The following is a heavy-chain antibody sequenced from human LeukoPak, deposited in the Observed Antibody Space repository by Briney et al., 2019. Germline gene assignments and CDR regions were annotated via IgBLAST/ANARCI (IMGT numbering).Heavy chain of an antibody. CDR3: ARGPGGRSGYYPLEDYYYYYYMDV. D-gene: IGHD3-22*01. Sequence: ASVKVSCKASGYTFTSYGINWVRQAPGQGLEWMGWIRVYNGNTNYAQKLQGRVTMTTDTSTSTAYMELRSLRSDDTAVYYCARGPGGRSGYYPLEDYYYYYYMDVWGKGTTVTVSS. V-gene: IGHV1-18*01. CDR1: GYTFTSYG. J-gene: IGHJ6*03. CDR2: IRVYNGNT.